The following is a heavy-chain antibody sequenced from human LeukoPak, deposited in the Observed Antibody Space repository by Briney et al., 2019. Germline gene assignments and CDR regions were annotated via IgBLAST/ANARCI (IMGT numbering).Heavy chain of an antibody. J-gene: IGHJ4*02. CDR2: IKTKPEGGTP. V-gene: IGHV3-15*05. Sequence: GGSLRLSCAASGFTFSKAWMLWVRQAPGQGLEWVARIKTKPEGGTPDYAAPVKGRFTISRDDSKTTLYLQMNSLKTEDTAVFYCTASGSRWNYFDYWGQGTLATVSS. D-gene: IGHD4-23*01. CDR1: GFTFSKAW. CDR3: TASGSRWNYFDY.